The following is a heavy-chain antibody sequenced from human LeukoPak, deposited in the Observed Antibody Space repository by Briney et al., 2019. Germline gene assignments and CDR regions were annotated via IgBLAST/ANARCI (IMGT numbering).Heavy chain of an antibody. D-gene: IGHD2-2*01. CDR2: IYYSGST. V-gene: IGHV4-59*08. CDR3: ARHGSATSVDAFDI. J-gene: IGHJ3*02. Sequence: SETLSLTCTVSGGSISSYYWSWIRQPPGKGLEWIGYIYYSGSTNYNPSLKSRVTISVDTSKNQFSLKLSSVTAADTAVYYCARHGSATSVDAFDIWGQGTMVTVSS. CDR1: GGSISSYY.